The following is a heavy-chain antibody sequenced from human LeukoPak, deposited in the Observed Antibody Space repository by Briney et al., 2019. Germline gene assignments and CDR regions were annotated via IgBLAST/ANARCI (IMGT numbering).Heavy chain of an antibody. J-gene: IGHJ3*02. CDR1: GASISRSLYY. D-gene: IGHD2-2*02. V-gene: IGHV4-39*01. CDR2: INYSGTT. Sequence: SETLSLTCTVSGASISRSLYYWGWIRQPPGKGLEWIGSINYSGTTYYNPSLKSRVTISVDTSKNQVSLKLSSVTAADTAVYYCASVCGTTSCYRGAFDIWGQGTMVTVSS. CDR3: ASVCGTTSCYRGAFDI.